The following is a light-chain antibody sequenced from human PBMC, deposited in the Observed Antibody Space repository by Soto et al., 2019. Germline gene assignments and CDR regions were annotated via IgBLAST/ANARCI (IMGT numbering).Light chain of an antibody. J-gene: IGKJ4*01. CDR1: QSVLYSSNNKNY. Sequence: DIVMTQSPDSLAVSLGERATINCKSSQSVLYSSNNKNYLAWYQQKPGQPPKLLIYWASTRESGVPDRFSGSGSGTYFPLTLSSLRAEDVAVYYCQQYYSTPLTFGVGTTVAIK. CDR3: QQYYSTPLT. V-gene: IGKV4-1*01. CDR2: WAS.